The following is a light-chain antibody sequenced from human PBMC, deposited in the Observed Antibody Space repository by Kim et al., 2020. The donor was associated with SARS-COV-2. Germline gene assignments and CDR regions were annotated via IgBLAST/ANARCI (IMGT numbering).Light chain of an antibody. J-gene: IGKJ1*01. V-gene: IGKV3-20*01. CDR2: GAF. CDR3: HQYDSSPRT. Sequence: EIVVTQSPGTLSLSPGERATLSCRASQTVRGNYLAWYQQKPGQAPRLLIYGAFNRATDIPDRFSGSGSGTDFTLTISRLEPEDFAVYYCHQYDSSPRTFGQGTKVDIK. CDR1: QTVRGNY.